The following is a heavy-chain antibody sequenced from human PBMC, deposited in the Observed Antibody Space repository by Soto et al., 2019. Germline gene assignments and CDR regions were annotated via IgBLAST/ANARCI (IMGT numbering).Heavy chain of an antibody. CDR1: GFSFSSYA. D-gene: IGHD6-19*01. J-gene: IGHJ5*02. Sequence: QVRLVESGGGVVQPGRSLRLSCTASGFSFSSYAMYWFRQPPGKGLEWVAVISHDGINKHYADSVKGRVTVSRDNSNHSLDLQLNSLRGEDTAMYYCARDMYSSDYFVKGFEPWGLGTLVTVSS. CDR3: ARDMYSSDYFVKGFEP. V-gene: IGHV3-30-3*01. CDR2: ISHDGINK.